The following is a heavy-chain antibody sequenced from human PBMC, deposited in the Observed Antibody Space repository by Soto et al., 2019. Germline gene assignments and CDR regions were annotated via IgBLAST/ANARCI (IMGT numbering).Heavy chain of an antibody. D-gene: IGHD5-12*01. CDR1: GFTFSSYS. Sequence: EVQLVESGGGLVKPGGSLRLSCAASGFTFSSYSMNWVRQAPGKGLEWVSSISSSSSYIYYADSVKGRFTISRDNAKNSLYLQMNSLRAEDTAVYYCARFFEGARGYSGYGSRPDYYYYYYMDVWGKGTTVTVSS. V-gene: IGHV3-21*01. CDR3: ARFFEGARGYSGYGSRPDYYYYYYMDV. CDR2: ISSSSSYI. J-gene: IGHJ6*03.